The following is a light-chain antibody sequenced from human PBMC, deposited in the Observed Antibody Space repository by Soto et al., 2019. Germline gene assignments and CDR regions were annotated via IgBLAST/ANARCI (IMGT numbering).Light chain of an antibody. V-gene: IGKV1-9*01. CDR2: GAS. CDR3: QQLNSYLFT. J-gene: IGKJ5*01. Sequence: DIQLTQSPSFLSASVGDRVTITCRASQDISSYLRWYQQKPGEAPKLLIYGASTLQSGVPSRFSGSGSGTEFTLTISSLQPEDFASYYCQQLNSYLFTFGQGTRLEIK. CDR1: QDISSY.